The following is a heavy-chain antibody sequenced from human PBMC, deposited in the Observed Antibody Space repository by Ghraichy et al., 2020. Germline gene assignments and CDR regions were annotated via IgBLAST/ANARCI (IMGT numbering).Heavy chain of an antibody. D-gene: IGHD3-16*01. CDR1: GFTFSSHW. V-gene: IGHV3-74*01. J-gene: IGHJ4*02. CDR3: ARGLWGPDY. Sequence: GGSLRLSCAASGFTFSSHWMHWVRQAPGKGLEWISRINNDGSDTINADYVKGRFTISRDNAKNTLDLQMNSLTSEDTAMYYCARGLWGPDYWGPGTLVTVSS. CDR2: INNDGSDT.